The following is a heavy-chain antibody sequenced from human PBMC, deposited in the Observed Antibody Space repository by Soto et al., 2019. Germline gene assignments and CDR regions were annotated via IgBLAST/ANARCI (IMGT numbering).Heavy chain of an antibody. CDR2: IIPIFGTA. Sequence: SVKVSCKASGGTFSSYAISWVRQAPGQGLEWMGGIIPIFGTANYAQKFQGRVTITADESTSTAYMELSSLRSEDTAVYYCARAYYYDSSATYYYYGMDVWGQGTTVTVS. D-gene: IGHD3-22*01. CDR3: ARAYYYDSSATYYYYGMDV. CDR1: GGTFSSYA. V-gene: IGHV1-69*13. J-gene: IGHJ6*02.